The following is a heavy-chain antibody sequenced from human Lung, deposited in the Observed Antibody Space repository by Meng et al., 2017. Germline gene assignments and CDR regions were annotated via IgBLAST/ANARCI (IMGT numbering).Heavy chain of an antibody. J-gene: IGHJ4*02. Sequence: RGSLRLSCAASGFTFSSYSMNLVRQAPGKGLEWVSSISSSSSNIYYADSVKGRFTISRDNAKNSLYLQMNSLRDEDTAVYYCASELERWLQLAHTEDYWGQGTLVTVSS. CDR1: GFTFSSYS. V-gene: IGHV3-21*03. CDR2: ISSSSSNI. CDR3: ASELERWLQLAHTEDY. D-gene: IGHD5-24*01.